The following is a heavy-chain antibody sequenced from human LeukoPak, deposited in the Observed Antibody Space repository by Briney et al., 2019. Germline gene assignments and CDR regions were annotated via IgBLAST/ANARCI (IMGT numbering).Heavy chain of an antibody. J-gene: IGHJ4*02. CDR1: GFTFSNSW. Sequence: PGGSLRLSCAVSGFTFSNSWTSWLRQAPGKGLEWVAFIRYDGSNKYYADSVKGRFTISRDNSKNTLYLQMNSLRAEDTAVYYCAKDQAREHYYFDYWGQGTLVTVSS. CDR3: AKDQAREHYYFDY. V-gene: IGHV3-30*02. CDR2: IRYDGSNK. D-gene: IGHD6-6*01.